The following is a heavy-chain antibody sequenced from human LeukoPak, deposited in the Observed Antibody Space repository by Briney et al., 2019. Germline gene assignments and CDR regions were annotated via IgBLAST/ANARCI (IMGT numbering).Heavy chain of an antibody. CDR3: TRDGGWNGFDY. J-gene: IGHJ4*02. D-gene: IGHD1-1*01. CDR1: GFTLGDYA. V-gene: IGHV3-49*04. Sequence: GGSLRLSCTASGFTLGDYAMNWVRQAPGRGLEWVGLIRSKAYGATAEYAASVKGRFTISRDDSKSLAYLHMSSLKTEDTAVYSCTRDGGWNGFDYWGQGTLVTVSS. CDR2: IRSKAYGATA.